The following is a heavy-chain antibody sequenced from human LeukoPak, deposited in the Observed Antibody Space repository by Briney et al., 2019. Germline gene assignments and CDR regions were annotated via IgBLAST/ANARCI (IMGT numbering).Heavy chain of an antibody. CDR1: GFTLSSHS. CDR3: ARGLGTTVTNEYYYDSSGYYDGGLDY. CDR2: ISGRSTYI. V-gene: IGHV3-21*01. D-gene: IGHD3-22*01. Sequence: PGVSLRLSCAAYGFTLSSHSMNWVREAPGKGLEWVSSISGRSTYIFYADSVKGRFTISRDNAKNSLSLQTNSLRAEDTAVYYCARGLGTTVTNEYYYDSSGYYDGGLDYWGQGTLVTVSS. J-gene: IGHJ4*02.